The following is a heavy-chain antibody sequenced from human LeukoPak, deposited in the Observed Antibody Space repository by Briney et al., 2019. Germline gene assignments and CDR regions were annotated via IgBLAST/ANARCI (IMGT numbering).Heavy chain of an antibody. Sequence: ASVKVSCKASGYTFTSYGISWVRQAPGQGLEWMGWISAYNGNTNYAQKFQGRVTMTRDMSTSTVYMELSSLRSEDTAVYYCASTTGYSSSWYDNWGQGTLVTVSS. D-gene: IGHD6-13*01. CDR1: GYTFTSYG. CDR3: ASTTGYSSSWYDN. CDR2: ISAYNGNT. V-gene: IGHV1-18*01. J-gene: IGHJ4*02.